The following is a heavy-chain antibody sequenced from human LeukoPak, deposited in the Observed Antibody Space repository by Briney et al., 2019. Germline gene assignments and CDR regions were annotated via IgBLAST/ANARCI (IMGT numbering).Heavy chain of an antibody. J-gene: IGHJ4*02. CDR1: GFTFSSCA. CDR3: AKGGYYDRSGYYIGVDY. V-gene: IGHV3-23*01. D-gene: IGHD3-22*01. Sequence: GGSLRLSCAASGFTFSSCAMSWVRQAPGKGLEWVSAISGSGGSTYYADSVKGRFTISRDNSKNTLYLQMNSLRAEDTAVYYCAKGGYYDRSGYYIGVDYWGQGTLVTVSS. CDR2: ISGSGGST.